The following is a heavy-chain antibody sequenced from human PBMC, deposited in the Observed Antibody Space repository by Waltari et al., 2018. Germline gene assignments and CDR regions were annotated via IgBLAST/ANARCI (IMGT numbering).Heavy chain of an antibody. CDR1: GFTFSSYA. V-gene: IGHV3-23*04. Sequence: EVQLVESGGGLVQPGGSLRLSCAASGFTFSSYAMSWVRQAPGQGLEWVSAISGSGGSTYYADSVKGRFTISRDNSKNTLYLQMNSLRAEDTAVYYCAKALGVRFLGWLLFDYWGQGTLVTVSS. J-gene: IGHJ4*02. CDR3: AKALGVRFLGWLLFDY. CDR2: ISGSGGST. D-gene: IGHD3-3*01.